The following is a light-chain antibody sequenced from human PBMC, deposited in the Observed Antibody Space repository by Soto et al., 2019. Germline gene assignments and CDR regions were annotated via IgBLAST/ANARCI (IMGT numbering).Light chain of an antibody. CDR3: SSYTRSNTWV. Sequence: QSALTQPGSMSGSPGQSITISCTGTRTDAGGYNYVSWYQQHPAKVPKLLIYEVSNRPSGVSNRFSGSKSGSTASLTISGLQPEDEGDYYCSSYTRSNTWVFGGGTKVTVL. J-gene: IGLJ3*02. V-gene: IGLV2-14*01. CDR2: EVS. CDR1: RTDAGGYNY.